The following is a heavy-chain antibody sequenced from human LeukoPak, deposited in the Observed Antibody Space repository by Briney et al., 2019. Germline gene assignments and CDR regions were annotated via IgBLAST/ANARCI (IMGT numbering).Heavy chain of an antibody. Sequence: WGSLRLSCAASGFSFSSYEMNWVRQAPGKGLEWVSYISSSGSTIYYADSVKGRFTISRDSAENSLYLQMNSLRAEDTAVYYCARVLRGQQLDHWGQGTLVTVSS. J-gene: IGHJ4*02. D-gene: IGHD6-13*01. CDR3: ARVLRGQQLDH. V-gene: IGHV3-48*03. CDR1: GFSFSSYE. CDR2: ISSSGSTI.